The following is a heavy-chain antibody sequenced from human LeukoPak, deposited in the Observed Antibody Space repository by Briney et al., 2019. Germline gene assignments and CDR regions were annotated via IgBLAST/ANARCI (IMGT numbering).Heavy chain of an antibody. J-gene: IGHJ4*02. CDR1: GFTFTSHG. D-gene: IGHD2-21*01. CDR3: ARDRDWAFDY. CDR2: TRNDGNNK. V-gene: IGHV3-30*02. Sequence: GGSLRLSCAASGFTFTSHGMHWVRQAPGKGLEWVAFTRNDGNNKYYTDSVKGRFTISRDNSKNTLSLQMNSLRTEDTAVYYCARDRDWAFDYWGQGILVTVSS.